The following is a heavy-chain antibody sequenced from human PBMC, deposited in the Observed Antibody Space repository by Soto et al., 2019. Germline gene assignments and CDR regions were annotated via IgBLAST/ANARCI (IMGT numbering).Heavy chain of an antibody. Sequence: PTQTLTLTCTFSGFSLTTRGVGVGWIRQPPGKALECLALIYWDDDKRYSPSLQSRLSITKDTSKNQVVLTMTNVYPVDTATYYCAHIPNYYQYDWFDPWGQGTLVSVSS. CDR3: AHIPNYYQYDWFDP. CDR2: IYWDDDK. CDR1: GFSLTTRGVG. J-gene: IGHJ5*02. V-gene: IGHV2-5*02. D-gene: IGHD3-16*01.